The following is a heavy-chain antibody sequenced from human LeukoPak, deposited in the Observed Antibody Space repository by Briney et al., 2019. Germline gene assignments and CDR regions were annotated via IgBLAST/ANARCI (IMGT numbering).Heavy chain of an antibody. CDR2: INHSGST. J-gene: IGHJ4*02. CDR3: ARVRTGQAPYY. Sequence: PSETLSLTCAVYGGSFSGYYWSWIRQPPGKGLEWIGEINHSGSTNYNPSLKSRVTISVDTSKNQFSLKLSSVTAADTAVYYCARVRTGQAPYYWGQGTLVTVSS. CDR1: GGSFSGYY. V-gene: IGHV4-34*01. D-gene: IGHD1/OR15-1a*01.